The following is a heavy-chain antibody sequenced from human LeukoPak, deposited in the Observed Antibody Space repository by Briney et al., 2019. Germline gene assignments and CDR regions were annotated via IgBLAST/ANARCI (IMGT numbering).Heavy chain of an antibody. J-gene: IGHJ4*02. CDR1: GGSISSYY. CDR3: ARVSPSGHFDY. CDR2: IYYSGST. V-gene: IGHV4-59*01. Sequence: SETLSLTCTVSGGSISSYYWSWIRQPPGKGLEWIGYIYYSGSTNYNPSLKSRVTISVDTSKNQFSLKLSSVTAADTAVYYCARVSPSGHFDYWGQGTLVTVSS.